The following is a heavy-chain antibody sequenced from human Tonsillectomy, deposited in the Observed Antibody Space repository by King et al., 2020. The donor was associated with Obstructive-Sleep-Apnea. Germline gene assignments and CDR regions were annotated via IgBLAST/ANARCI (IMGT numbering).Heavy chain of an antibody. CDR2: IYNTGST. J-gene: IGHJ3*02. Sequence: QLQESGPGLVKPSETLSLTCTVSGGSISSYSWTWIRQPPGKGLEWIGYIYNTGSTNYNPSLKSRVTISIDTSKNQFSLKLSSVTAADPAVYYCARVWSTVVTNDAFDIWGQGTMVTVSS. CDR3: ARVWSTVVTNDAFDI. CDR1: GGSISSYS. D-gene: IGHD4-23*01. V-gene: IGHV4-59*01.